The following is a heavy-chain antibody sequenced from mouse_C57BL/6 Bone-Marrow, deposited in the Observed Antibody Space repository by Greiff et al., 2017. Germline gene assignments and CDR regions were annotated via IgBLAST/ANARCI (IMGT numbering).Heavy chain of an antibody. Sequence: VQLKESGAELVRPGASVKLSCTASGFNIKDDYMHWVKQRPEQGLEWIGWIDPENGDTEYASKFQGKATITADTSSNTAYLQLSSLTSEDTAVYYCTPMVTSYYFDYWGQGTTLTVSS. CDR2: IDPENGDT. V-gene: IGHV14-4*01. D-gene: IGHD2-2*01. CDR1: GFNIKDDY. CDR3: TPMVTSYYFDY. J-gene: IGHJ2*01.